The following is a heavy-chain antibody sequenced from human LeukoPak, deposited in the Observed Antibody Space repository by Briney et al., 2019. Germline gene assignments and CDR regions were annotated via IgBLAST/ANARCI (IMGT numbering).Heavy chain of an antibody. V-gene: IGHV1-2*02. J-gene: IGHJ6*03. CDR1: GYAFTGYY. Sequence: ASVKVSYKASGYAFTGYYMHWVRQAPGQGLEWMGWINPNSGGTNYAQKFQGRVTMTRDTSNSTAYMELSRLRSDGTAVYYCATSLYYYYYMDVWGKGTTVTVSS. CDR3: ATSLYYYYYMDV. CDR2: INPNSGGT.